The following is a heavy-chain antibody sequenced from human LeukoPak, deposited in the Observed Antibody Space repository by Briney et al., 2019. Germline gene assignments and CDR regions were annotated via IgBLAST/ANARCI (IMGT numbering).Heavy chain of an antibody. CDR2: MNPTGGIT. Sequence: ASVKVSCKASGYTFTSYYIHWVRQAPGEGLEWMGIMNPTGGITTCAQKFQGRIALTRDMSTSTIYMELSSLRSEDTAVYYCARGGGDYYGSGSPWGQGTLVTVSS. CDR3: ARGGGDYYGSGSP. D-gene: IGHD3-10*01. J-gene: IGHJ5*02. CDR1: GYTFTSYY. V-gene: IGHV1-46*01.